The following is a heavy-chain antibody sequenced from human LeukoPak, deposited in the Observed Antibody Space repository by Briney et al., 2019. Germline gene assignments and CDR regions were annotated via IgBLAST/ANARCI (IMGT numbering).Heavy chain of an antibody. V-gene: IGHV4-34*01. Sequence: PSETLSLTCAVYGGPFSGYYWSWIRQPPGKGLEWIGEINHSGSTNYNPSLKSRVTISVDTSKNQFSLKLSSVTAADTAVYYCARGLDNWNPPYYYYYMDVWGKGTTVTVSS. CDR3: ARGLDNWNPPYYYYYMDV. D-gene: IGHD1-1*01. J-gene: IGHJ6*03. CDR2: INHSGST. CDR1: GGPFSGYY.